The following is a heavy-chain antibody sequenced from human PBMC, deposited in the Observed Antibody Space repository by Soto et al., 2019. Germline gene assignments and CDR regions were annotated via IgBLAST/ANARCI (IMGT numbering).Heavy chain of an antibody. CDR2: ISYDGSSK. V-gene: IGHV3-30-3*01. J-gene: IGHJ1*01. CDR1: GFTFSNYG. CDR3: ARGGYGDSHAEYFQH. Sequence: QVQLVESGGGVVQPGRSLRLSCAASGFTFSNYGMHWVRPAPGKGLEWGALISYDGSSKDYADSVKGRFTISRDNSKSTLYLQMNSLRVEDTAVYYCARGGYGDSHAEYFQHWGQGTLVTVSS. D-gene: IGHD4-17*01.